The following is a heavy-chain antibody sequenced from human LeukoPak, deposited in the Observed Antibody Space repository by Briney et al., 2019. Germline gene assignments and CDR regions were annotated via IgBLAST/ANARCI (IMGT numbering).Heavy chain of an antibody. D-gene: IGHD1-26*01. CDR3: ARGPFRGTGDGALDI. V-gene: IGHV4-59*02. CDR1: GCSVSSHY. Sequence: PSETLSLTCTVSGCSVSSHYWSWIRQPPGKGLEWMGYTYYSGSTHYNPSLTSRVTISVDTSKNQFSLRLSSVTAADTAIYYCARGPFRGTGDGALDIWGQGTMVTVS. CDR2: TYYSGST. J-gene: IGHJ3*02.